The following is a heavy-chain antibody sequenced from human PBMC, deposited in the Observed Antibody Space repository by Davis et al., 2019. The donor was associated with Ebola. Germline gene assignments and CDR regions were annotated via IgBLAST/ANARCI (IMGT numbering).Heavy chain of an antibody. Sequence: SETLSLTCAVYGGSFSGYYWSWIRQPPGKGLEWIGEINHSGSTNYNPSLKSRVTISVDTSKNQFSLKLSSVAAADTAVYYCARDHPKSGSYYIPWFDPWGQGTLVTVSS. CDR2: INHSGST. D-gene: IGHD3-10*01. CDR1: GGSFSGYY. J-gene: IGHJ5*02. CDR3: ARDHPKSGSYYIPWFDP. V-gene: IGHV4-34*01.